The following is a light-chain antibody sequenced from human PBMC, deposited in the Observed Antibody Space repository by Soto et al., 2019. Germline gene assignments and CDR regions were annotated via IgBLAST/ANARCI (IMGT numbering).Light chain of an antibody. CDR2: AAS. J-gene: IGKJ3*01. CDR1: QGISSW. V-gene: IGKV1-12*01. Sequence: DIQMTQSPSSVSASVGDRVTITCRASQGISSWLAWYQQKPGKAPKLLTYAASSLQSGVPSSFSGSGSGTAFTLTNSSLQTEDFATYYYEQANSFSFTFGPGTKVDIE. CDR3: EQANSFSFT.